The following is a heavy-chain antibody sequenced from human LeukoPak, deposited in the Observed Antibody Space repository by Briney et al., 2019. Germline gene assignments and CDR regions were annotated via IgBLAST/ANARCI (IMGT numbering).Heavy chain of an antibody. CDR3: ARGVGNYRYYFDS. Sequence: PGGSLRLSCAASGFTFSSYSMNWVRQAPGKGLEWVSYISSSSSTIYYADSVKGRFTISRDNAKNSLILQMNSLRAEDTAVYYCARGVGNYRYYFDSWGQGTLVTVSS. D-gene: IGHD3-22*01. CDR2: ISSSSSTI. V-gene: IGHV3-48*01. CDR1: GFTFSSYS. J-gene: IGHJ4*02.